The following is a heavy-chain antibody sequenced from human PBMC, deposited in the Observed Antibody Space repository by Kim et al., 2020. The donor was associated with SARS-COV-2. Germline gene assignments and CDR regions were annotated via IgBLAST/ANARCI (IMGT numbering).Heavy chain of an antibody. V-gene: IGHV1-46*01. CDR3: ARVNRDYYYYGMDV. J-gene: IGHJ6*02. Sequence: QKFQGRVTMTRDTSTSTVYMELSSLRSEDTAVYYCARVNRDYYYYGMDVWGQGTTVTVSS. D-gene: IGHD3-22*01.